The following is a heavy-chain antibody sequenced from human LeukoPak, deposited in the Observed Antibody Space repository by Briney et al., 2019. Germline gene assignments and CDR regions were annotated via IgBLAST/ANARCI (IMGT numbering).Heavy chain of an antibody. Sequence: SETLSLTCTVSGGSVSSDSYYWSWIRQPPGKKLEWIGYIYNSGSTNYNPSLKSRVTISVDTSKNQFSLKLSSVTAADTAVYYCARWLQSGPFDYWGQGTLVTVSS. J-gene: IGHJ4*02. CDR3: ARWLQSGPFDY. CDR1: GGSVSSDSYY. D-gene: IGHD5-12*01. CDR2: IYNSGST. V-gene: IGHV4-61*01.